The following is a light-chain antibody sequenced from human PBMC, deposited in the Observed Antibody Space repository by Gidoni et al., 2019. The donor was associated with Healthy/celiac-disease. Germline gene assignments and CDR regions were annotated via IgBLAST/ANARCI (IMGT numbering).Light chain of an antibody. V-gene: IGKV1-39*01. J-gene: IGKJ1*01. Sequence: IQMTQSPSSLSASVGDRVTITCRASQSISSSLNWYQQKPGKAPKLLIYAASSLQSGVPSRFSGSGYGTDFTLTISSLQPEDFATYYCQQSYSTPPLTFXQXTKVEIK. CDR2: AAS. CDR1: QSISSS. CDR3: QQSYSTPPLT.